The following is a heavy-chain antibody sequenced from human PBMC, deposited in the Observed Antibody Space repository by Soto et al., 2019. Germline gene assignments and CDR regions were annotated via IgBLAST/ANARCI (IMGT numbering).Heavy chain of an antibody. V-gene: IGHV3-30-3*01. CDR1: GFTFSNYA. J-gene: IGHJ4*02. CDR3: ARDYDFWSGYHYFDY. Sequence: QVQLVESGGVVVQPGRSLRLSCVASGFTFSNYAMHWVRQAPGKGLEWVAVISYDGSNKYYADSVKGRFTISRDNSKNTLYLQMNSLRAEDTAVYYCARDYDFWSGYHYFDYWGQGTLVTVSS. CDR2: ISYDGSNK. D-gene: IGHD3-3*01.